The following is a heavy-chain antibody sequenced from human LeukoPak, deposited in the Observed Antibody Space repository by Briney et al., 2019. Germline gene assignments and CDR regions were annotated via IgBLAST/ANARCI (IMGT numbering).Heavy chain of an antibody. J-gene: IGHJ6*02. V-gene: IGHV3-53*01. Sequence: PGGSLRLSCAASGFTVSSNYMSWVRQAPGKGLEWVPVIYSGGSTYYADSVKGRFTISRDNSKKTLYLQMNSLRAAATAVYYCAARYCSSTSCYKYYYRMDVWGQGTTVTVS. CDR1: GFTVSSNY. D-gene: IGHD2-2*02. CDR2: IYSGGST. CDR3: AARYCSSTSCYKYYYRMDV.